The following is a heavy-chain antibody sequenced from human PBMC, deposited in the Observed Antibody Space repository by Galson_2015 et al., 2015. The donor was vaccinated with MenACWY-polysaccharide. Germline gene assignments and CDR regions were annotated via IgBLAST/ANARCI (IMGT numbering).Heavy chain of an antibody. CDR3: ARGRGDWFWLDY. CDR2: IWYDARNK. CDR1: GFTFSSFG. J-gene: IGHJ4*02. Sequence: SLRLSCAASGFTFSSFGMHWVRQAPGKGLEWVAFIWYDARNKYYVDSVKGRFTISRDNPKNTLFLQMNSLRAEDTAVYYCARGRGDWFWLDYWGQGTLVTVSS. D-gene: IGHD3-9*01. V-gene: IGHV3-33*01.